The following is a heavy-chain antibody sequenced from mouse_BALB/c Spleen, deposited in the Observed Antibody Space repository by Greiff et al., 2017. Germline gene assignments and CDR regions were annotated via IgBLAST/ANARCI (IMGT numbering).Heavy chain of an antibody. J-gene: IGHJ4*01. Sequence: EVKLVESGGGLVQPGGSLRLSCATSGFTFTDYYMSWVRQPPGKALEWLGFIRNKANGYTTEYSASVKGRFTISRDNSQSILYLQMNTLRAEDSATYYCARGRSSPYYAMDYWGQGTSVTVSS. V-gene: IGHV7-3*02. CDR1: GFTFTDYY. D-gene: IGHD1-1*01. CDR3: ARGRSSPYYAMDY. CDR2: IRNKANGYTT.